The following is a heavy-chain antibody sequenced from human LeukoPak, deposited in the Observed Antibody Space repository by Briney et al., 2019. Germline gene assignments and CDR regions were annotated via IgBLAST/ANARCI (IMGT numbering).Heavy chain of an antibody. J-gene: IGHJ4*02. V-gene: IGHV1-18*01. CDR3: ARGEGSSWHPFDY. CDR2: ISAYNGNT. Sequence: XVXCKASXYTFTXXGISWVRQAPGQGLEWMGWISAYNGNTNYAQKLQGRVTMTTDTSTSTAYMELRSLRSDDTAVYYCARGEGSSWHPFDYWGQGTLVTVSS. CDR1: XYTFTXXG. D-gene: IGHD6-13*01.